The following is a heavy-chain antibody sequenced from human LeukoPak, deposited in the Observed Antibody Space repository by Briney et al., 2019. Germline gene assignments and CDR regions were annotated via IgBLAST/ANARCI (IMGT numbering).Heavy chain of an antibody. CDR2: IWNDGSNK. CDR3: AREKSSGYLFDY. J-gene: IGHJ4*02. Sequence: GGSLRLSCAASGFTFSSYGMHWVRQAPGKGLVWVAVIWNDGSNKYYADSVKGRFTISRDNSKNMLYLQMNSLRAEDTAVYYCAREKSSGYLFDYWGQGTLVTVSS. D-gene: IGHD3-22*01. V-gene: IGHV3-33*01. CDR1: GFTFSSYG.